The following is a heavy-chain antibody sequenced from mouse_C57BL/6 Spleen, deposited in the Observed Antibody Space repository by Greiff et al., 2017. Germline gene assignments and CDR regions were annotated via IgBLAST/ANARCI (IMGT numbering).Heavy chain of an antibody. D-gene: IGHD3-2*02. CDR2: IYPRSGNT. Sequence: VQLVESGAELARPGASVKLSCKASGYTFTSYGISWVKQRTGQGLEWIGEIYPRSGNTYYNEKFKGKATLTADKSSSTAYMELRSLTSEDSAVYFCARYSSGYAYWGQGTLVTVSA. J-gene: IGHJ3*01. CDR3: ARYSSGYAY. V-gene: IGHV1-81*01. CDR1: GYTFTSYG.